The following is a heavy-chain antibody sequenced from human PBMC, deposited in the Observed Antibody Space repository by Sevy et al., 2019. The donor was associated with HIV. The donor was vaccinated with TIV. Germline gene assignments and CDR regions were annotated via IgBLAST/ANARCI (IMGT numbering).Heavy chain of an antibody. CDR3: TTGLSGSYSGFDY. V-gene: IGHV3-15*01. CDR2: IKSKTDGGTT. J-gene: IGHJ4*02. Sequence: GGFLRLSCAASGFTFSNAWMSWVRQAPGKGLEWVGRIKSKTDGGTTDYAAPVKGRFTISRDDSKNTLYLQMNSLKTEDTAVYYCTTGLSGSYSGFDYWGQGTLVTVSS. CDR1: GFTFSNAW. D-gene: IGHD1-26*01.